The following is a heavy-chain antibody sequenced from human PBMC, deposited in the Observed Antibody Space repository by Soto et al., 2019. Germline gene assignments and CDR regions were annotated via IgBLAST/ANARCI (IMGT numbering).Heavy chain of an antibody. CDR2: VWYDGSNG. D-gene: IGHD6-6*01. V-gene: IGHV3-33*01. CDR3: ARDPRTARASAMDV. Sequence: GGSVRLSXAASGFIFSNFGMHWVRQAPGKGLEWVAGVWYDGSNGVSADSVKGRFTISRDNSKNTLYLQMSSLRAEVTAVNYCARDPRTARASAMDVWGQGTTVTVSS. CDR1: GFIFSNFG. J-gene: IGHJ6*02.